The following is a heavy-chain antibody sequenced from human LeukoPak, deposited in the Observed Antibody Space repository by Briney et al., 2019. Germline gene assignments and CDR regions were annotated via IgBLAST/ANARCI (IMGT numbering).Heavy chain of an antibody. J-gene: IGHJ4*02. CDR3: ARDLDTAMVTFDY. CDR2: IIPIFDTA. V-gene: IGHV1-69*01. D-gene: IGHD5-18*01. Sequence: GSSVKVSCKASGGTFSSYAISWVRQAPGQGLEWMGGIIPIFDTANYAQKFQGRVTITADESTSTAYMELSSLRSEDTAVYYCARDLDTAMVTFDYWGQGTLVTVSS. CDR1: GGTFSSYA.